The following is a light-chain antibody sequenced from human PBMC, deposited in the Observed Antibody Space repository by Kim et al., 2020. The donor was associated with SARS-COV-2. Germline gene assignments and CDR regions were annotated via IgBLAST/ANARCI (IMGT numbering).Light chain of an antibody. J-gene: IGLJ6*01. Sequence: ELTQPPSASWTPGQRVTISCSGSSSNIGNNYVSWYQQLPGTAPKLLIYRSNQRPSGVPDRFSGSKSGTSASLAISGLRSEDEADYYCAAWDDSLSANV. V-gene: IGLV1-47*01. CDR2: RSN. CDR1: SSNIGNNY. CDR3: AAWDDSLSANV.